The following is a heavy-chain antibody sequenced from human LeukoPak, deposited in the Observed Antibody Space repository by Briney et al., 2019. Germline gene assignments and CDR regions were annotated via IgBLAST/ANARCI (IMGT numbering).Heavy chain of an antibody. J-gene: IGHJ4*02. CDR1: GGSFSGYY. CDR3: ARDVGYCSSTSCYPLFDY. V-gene: IGHV4-34*01. Sequence: SETLTLTCAVYGGSFSGYYWSWIRQPPGKGLEWIGKINHSGSTIYNPSLKSRVTISVDTSKNQFSLKLSSVTAADTAVYYCARDVGYCSSTSCYPLFDYWGQGTLVTVSS. D-gene: IGHD2-2*03. CDR2: INHSGST.